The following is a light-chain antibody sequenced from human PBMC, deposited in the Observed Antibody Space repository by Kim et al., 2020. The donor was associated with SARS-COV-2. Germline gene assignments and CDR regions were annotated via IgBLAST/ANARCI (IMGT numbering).Light chain of an antibody. Sequence: VSLGQTVRITCQGASLRIYYATWYQQKPGQAPIVVIYGKNNRPSGIPDRFSGSSSGNTASLTITGTQAGDEADYYCNSRDSNDNVVFGGGTQLTVL. CDR1: SLRIYY. V-gene: IGLV3-19*01. CDR3: NSRDSNDNVV. J-gene: IGLJ2*01. CDR2: GKN.